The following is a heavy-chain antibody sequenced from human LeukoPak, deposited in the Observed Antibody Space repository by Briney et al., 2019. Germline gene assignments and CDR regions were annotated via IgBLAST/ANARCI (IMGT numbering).Heavy chain of an antibody. V-gene: IGHV1-2*02. CDR3: ARGAVAAFDY. CDR1: GYTFSDYY. D-gene: IGHD6-19*01. CDR2: INPNSGGT. Sequence: ASVKVSCKASGYTFSDYYTHWVRQAPGQGLEWMGWINPNSGGTRYAQQFQGRVTMTRDTSIGTVYMELSTLRSDDTAVYYCARGAVAAFDYWGQGTLVTVSS. J-gene: IGHJ4*02.